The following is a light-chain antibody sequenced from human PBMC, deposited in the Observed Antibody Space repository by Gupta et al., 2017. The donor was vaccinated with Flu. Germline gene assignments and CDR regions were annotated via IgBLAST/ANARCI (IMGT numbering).Light chain of an antibody. Sequence: DIVMTQTPLSAPVTLGQPAFISCRSSRSLVHSDGKTYLSWLNQRPGQPPRLLVYKVSKRFSGVTDRFSGSGEGKDCTLTISRGEAEDVGVYYGRQTAPLPRPTFGQGTKVEIK. CDR2: KVS. CDR1: RSLVHSDGKTY. J-gene: IGKJ1*01. CDR3: RQTAPLPRPT. V-gene: IGKV2-24*01.